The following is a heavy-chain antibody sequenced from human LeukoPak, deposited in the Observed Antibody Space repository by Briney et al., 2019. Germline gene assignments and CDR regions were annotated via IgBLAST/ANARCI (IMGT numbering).Heavy chain of an antibody. J-gene: IGHJ4*02. CDR2: ISSSSSYI. CDR3: ARVPDYYYDSSGYYVNDY. CDR1: GFTFSSYS. Sequence: TGGSLRLSCAASGFTFSSYSMNWVRQAPGKGLEWVSSISSSSSYIYYADSVKGRFTISRDNAKNSLYLQMNSLRAEDTAVYYCARVPDYYYDSSGYYVNDYWGQGTLVTVSS. V-gene: IGHV3-21*01. D-gene: IGHD3-22*01.